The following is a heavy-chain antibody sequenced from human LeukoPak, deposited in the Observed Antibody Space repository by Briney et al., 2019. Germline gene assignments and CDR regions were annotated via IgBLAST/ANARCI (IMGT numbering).Heavy chain of an antibody. CDR2: ISSSSSYI. Sequence: GGSLRLSCAASGFTFSSYSMNWVRQAPGKGLEWVSSISSSSSYIYYADSVKGRFTISRDNAKNSLYLQMNSLRAEDTAVYYYARGDALAEYFQHWGQGTLVTVSS. V-gene: IGHV3-21*01. CDR3: ARGDALAEYFQH. CDR1: GFTFSSYS. J-gene: IGHJ1*01. D-gene: IGHD5-24*01.